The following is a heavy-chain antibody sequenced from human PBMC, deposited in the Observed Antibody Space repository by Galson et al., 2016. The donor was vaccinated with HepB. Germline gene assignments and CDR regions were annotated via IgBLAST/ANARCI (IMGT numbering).Heavy chain of an antibody. J-gene: IGHJ6*02. CDR1: GFTFSNYG. CDR3: AKDGWRSSVGYFYYYGLDV. D-gene: IGHD3-16*01. CDR2: ITGSGDSP. Sequence: SLRLSCAASGFTFSNYGMNWVRQAPGKGLEWVSAITGSGDSPYYADSVKGRFTISRDNSKNTLYLQMNSLRAEDTAVYYCAKDGWRSSVGYFYYYGLDVWGHGTTVTVPS. V-gene: IGHV3-23*01.